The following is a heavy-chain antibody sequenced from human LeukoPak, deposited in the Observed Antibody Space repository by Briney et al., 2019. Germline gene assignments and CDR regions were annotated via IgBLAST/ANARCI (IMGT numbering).Heavy chain of an antibody. V-gene: IGHV4-39*01. CDR2: IHYSGST. Sequence: PSETLSLTCTVSGGSISNSNYYWGWIRHPPGKGLEYIGTIHYSGSTYYNPSLKSRVTMSVDTSKNQFSLKLTSVTAADTAVYYCARRTGYSGSWALWGQGTLVTVSS. CDR3: ARRTGYSGSWAL. D-gene: IGHD6-13*01. CDR1: GGSISNSNYY. J-gene: IGHJ4*02.